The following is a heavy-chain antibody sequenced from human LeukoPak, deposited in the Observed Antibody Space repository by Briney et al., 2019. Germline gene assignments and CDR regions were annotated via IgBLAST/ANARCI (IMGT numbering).Heavy chain of an antibody. J-gene: IGHJ4*02. CDR3: AKDPGSGWPKPQYNFDY. Sequence: PRGSLRPSSAASGFTFNNYDMHWVRQAPGKGLEWVAFIRYDGNNEYYADSVKCLFTVSRDNSKNTLFLQMNSLRAEDTAVYYCAKDPGSGWPKPQYNFDYWGQGTLVTVSS. CDR2: IRYDGNNE. D-gene: IGHD6-19*01. CDR1: GFTFNNYD. V-gene: IGHV3-30*02.